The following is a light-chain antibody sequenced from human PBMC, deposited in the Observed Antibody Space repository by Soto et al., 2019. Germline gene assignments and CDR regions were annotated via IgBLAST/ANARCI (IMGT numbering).Light chain of an antibody. CDR3: SSYTSSNTWV. CDR2: EVS. V-gene: IGLV2-14*01. Sequence: QSALTQPASVSGSPGQSITISCTGTSSDIGGHNYVSWYQHHPGKAPKVIIYEVSDRPSGIFDRFSGSTSGNTASLTISGLQAEDEADYYCSSYTSSNTWVFGGGTKLTVL. CDR1: SSDIGGHNY. J-gene: IGLJ3*02.